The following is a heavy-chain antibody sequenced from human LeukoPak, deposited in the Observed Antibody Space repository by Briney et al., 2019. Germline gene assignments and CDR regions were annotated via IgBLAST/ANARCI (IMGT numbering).Heavy chain of an antibody. CDR2: IKQDGSEK. D-gene: IGHD3-9*01. CDR1: GFTFSSYW. V-gene: IGHV3-7*04. CDR3: ARADFDWLFHGFDY. J-gene: IGHJ4*02. Sequence: PGGSLRLSCAASGFTFSSYWMSWVRQAPGKGLEWVATIKQDGSEKYYVDSVKGRFTISRDNANNSLYPQMNSLRAEDTAVYYCARADFDWLFHGFDYWGQGTLVAVSS.